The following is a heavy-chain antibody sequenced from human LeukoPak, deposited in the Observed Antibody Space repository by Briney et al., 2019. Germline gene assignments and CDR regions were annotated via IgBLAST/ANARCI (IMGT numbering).Heavy chain of an antibody. CDR3: ARDFGYCDTTSCSDALDI. CDR2: IYHDGTT. CDR1: GASIRSGNYY. J-gene: IGHJ3*02. V-gene: IGHV4-30-2*01. D-gene: IGHD2-2*03. Sequence: SETLSLTCTVSGASIRSGNYYWNWIRQPPGRGLEWLGYIYHDGTTYYNPSLKSRITISLGRSDNHISLKVSSVTAADTAMYYCARDFGYCDTTSCSDALDIWGQGRMVIVSP.